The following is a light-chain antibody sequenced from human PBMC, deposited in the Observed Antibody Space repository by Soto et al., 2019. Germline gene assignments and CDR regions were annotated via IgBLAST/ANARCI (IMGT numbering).Light chain of an antibody. CDR1: SSDVGGSNF. J-gene: IGLJ3*02. Sequence: HSVLTQPRSVSGSPGQSVTISCTGSSSDVGGSNFVSWYQQHPVKAPKLVIYDVSKRPSGVPDRFSGSKSGNTASLTISGLQAEDEADYYCCSYAGNSLWVFGGGTKLTVL. V-gene: IGLV2-11*01. CDR3: CSYAGNSLWV. CDR2: DVS.